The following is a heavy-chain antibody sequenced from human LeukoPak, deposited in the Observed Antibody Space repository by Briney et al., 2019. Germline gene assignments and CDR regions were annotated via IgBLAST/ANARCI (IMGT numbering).Heavy chain of an antibody. CDR3: ARDNGGRAMAYYYYYYMDV. Sequence: GASVKVSCKASGYTSTSYDINWVRQATGQGLEWMGWMNPNSGNTGYAQKFQGRVTMTRNTSISTAYMELSSLRSEDTAVYYCARDNGGRAMAYYYYYYMDVWGKGTTVTISS. CDR1: GYTSTSYD. V-gene: IGHV1-8*01. D-gene: IGHD2-15*01. J-gene: IGHJ6*03. CDR2: MNPNSGNT.